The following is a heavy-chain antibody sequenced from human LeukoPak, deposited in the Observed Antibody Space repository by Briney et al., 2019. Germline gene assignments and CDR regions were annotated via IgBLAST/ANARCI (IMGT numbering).Heavy chain of an antibody. D-gene: IGHD4-17*01. CDR3: ARDRLHYGEYEKTFDY. V-gene: IGHV3-48*03. CDR2: ISHSSSTI. CDR1: GFTFSSYE. Sequence: QPGGSLRLSCAASGFTFSSYEMNWVRQAPGKGLEWVSYISHSSSTIYYADSVKGRFTISRDNAKKSLYLQMNSLRAEDSAVYYCARDRLHYGEYEKTFDYWGQGTLVTVSS. J-gene: IGHJ4*02.